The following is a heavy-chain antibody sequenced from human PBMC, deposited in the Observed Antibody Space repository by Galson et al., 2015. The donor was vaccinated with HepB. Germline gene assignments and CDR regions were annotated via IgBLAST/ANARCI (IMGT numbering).Heavy chain of an antibody. Sequence: SVKVSCKAVGYTFTGYNMHWVRQAPGQGLEWVGRINPNSGGTNSAQKFQGRVTMTRDTSTSTVYMELRSLRSEDTAVYYCTRSSGYDWRALDIWGQGTMVTVSS. CDR1: GYTFTGYN. D-gene: IGHD5-12*01. CDR2: INPNSGGT. J-gene: IGHJ3*02. V-gene: IGHV1-2*06. CDR3: TRSSGYDWRALDI.